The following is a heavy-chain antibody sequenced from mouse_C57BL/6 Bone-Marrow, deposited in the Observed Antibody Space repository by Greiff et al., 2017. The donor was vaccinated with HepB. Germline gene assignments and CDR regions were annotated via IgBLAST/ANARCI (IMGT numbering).Heavy chain of an antibody. D-gene: IGHD1-1*01. V-gene: IGHV1-19*01. CDR3: ARPGYGSSPYYFDY. Sequence: EVQLQQSGPVLVKPGASVKMSCKASGYTFTDYYMNWVKQSHGKSLEWIGVINPYNGGTSYNQKFKGKATLTVDKSSSTAYMELNSLTSEDSAVYYCARPGYGSSPYYFDYWGQGTTLTVSS. CDR2: INPYNGGT. J-gene: IGHJ2*01. CDR1: GYTFTDYY.